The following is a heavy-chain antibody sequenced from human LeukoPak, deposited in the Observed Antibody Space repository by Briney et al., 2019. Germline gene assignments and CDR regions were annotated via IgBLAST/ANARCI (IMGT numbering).Heavy chain of an antibody. J-gene: IGHJ4*02. D-gene: IGHD6-13*01. Sequence: ASVKVSCKASGYTFTSYDINWVRQATGQGLEWMGWMNPNSGNTGYVQKFQGRVTITRNTSISTAYMELSSLRSEDTAVYYCARGPYSSSWYHDYWGQGTLVTVSS. V-gene: IGHV1-8*03. CDR2: MNPNSGNT. CDR3: ARGPYSSSWYHDY. CDR1: GYTFTSYD.